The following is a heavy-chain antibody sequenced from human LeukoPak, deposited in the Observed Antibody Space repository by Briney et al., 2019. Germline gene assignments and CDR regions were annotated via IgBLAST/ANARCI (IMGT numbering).Heavy chain of an antibody. V-gene: IGHV1-69*06. CDR3: AREGYCSGGSCYSDHYYYMDV. J-gene: IGHJ6*03. CDR2: IIPIFGTA. D-gene: IGHD2-15*01. CDR1: GGTFSSYA. Sequence: VKVSCKASGGTFSSYAISWVRQAPGQGLEWMGRIIPIFGTANYAQKFQGRVTITADKSTSTAYMELSSLRSEDTAVYYCAREGYCSGGSCYSDHYYYMDVWGKGTTVTVS.